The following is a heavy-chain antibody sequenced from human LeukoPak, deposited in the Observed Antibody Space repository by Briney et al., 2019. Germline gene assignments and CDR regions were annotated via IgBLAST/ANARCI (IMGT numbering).Heavy chain of an antibody. CDR1: GYTFTSYD. CDR2: MNPNSGNT. Sequence: ASVKVSCKASGYTFTSYDINWVRQAPGQGLEWMSWMNPNSGNTGYAQKFKGRVTMTRNTSISTAYMELSSQRSEDTAVYYCARVGYYGSGSPNWFDPWGQGTLVTVSS. D-gene: IGHD3-10*01. J-gene: IGHJ5*02. V-gene: IGHV1-8*01. CDR3: ARVGYYGSGSPNWFDP.